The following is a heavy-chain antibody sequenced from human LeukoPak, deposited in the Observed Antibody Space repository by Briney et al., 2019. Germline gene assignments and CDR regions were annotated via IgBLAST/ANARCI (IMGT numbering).Heavy chain of an antibody. CDR2: TYYRSKRYN. CDR3: TRAGSYGYYWYFDL. D-gene: IGHD5-18*01. Sequence: SQTLSLTCAISGDSVSSNSVTWNWIRQSPSRGLEWLGRTYYRSKRYNDYAVSVKTRITINPDTSKNQFSLQLNSVTPEDTAVYYCTRAGSYGYYWYFDLWGRGTLVTVSS. V-gene: IGHV6-1*01. CDR1: GDSVSSNSVT. J-gene: IGHJ2*01.